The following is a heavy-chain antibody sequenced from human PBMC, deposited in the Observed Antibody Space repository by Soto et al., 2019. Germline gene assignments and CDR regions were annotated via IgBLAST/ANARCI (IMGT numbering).Heavy chain of an antibody. V-gene: IGHV1-8*01. D-gene: IGHD6-19*01. CDR1: GYTFASYD. J-gene: IGHJ3*02. Sequence: GASVKVSCKASGYTFASYDINWVRQATGQGLEWMGWMNPNSGNTGYAQKFQGRVTMTRNTSISTAYMELSSLRSEDTAVYYCARGSSGWYSNAFDIWGQGTMVTVSS. CDR2: MNPNSGNT. CDR3: ARGSSGWYSNAFDI.